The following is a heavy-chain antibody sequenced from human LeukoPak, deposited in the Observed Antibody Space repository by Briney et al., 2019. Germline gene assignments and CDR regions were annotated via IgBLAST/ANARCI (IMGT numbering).Heavy chain of an antibody. J-gene: IGHJ4*02. D-gene: IGHD2-15*01. CDR2: INPKNGAA. CDR1: GYTLTDHY. V-gene: IGHV1-2*02. Sequence: GASVKVSCKASGYTLTDHYMHWLRRAPGQGLEWMGWINPKNGAAIYAQRFQGRVTMTRDTSISTVYMELRNLRSDDTAVYYCARDGGLNTNFDYWGQGTLVTVSS. CDR3: ARDGGLNTNFDY.